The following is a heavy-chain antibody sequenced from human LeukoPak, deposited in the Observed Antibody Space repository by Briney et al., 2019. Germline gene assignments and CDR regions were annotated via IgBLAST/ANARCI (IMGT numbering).Heavy chain of an antibody. CDR1: GGSISNYY. CDR3: ARHDTYYYDSSGYATPASFDY. J-gene: IGHJ4*02. Sequence: SETLSLTCTVSGGSISNYYWTWIRQPPGKGLEWIGYIYYSGSTNYNPSLKSRVTISVDTSKNQFSLKLSSVTAADTAVYYCARHDTYYYDSSGYATPASFDYWGQGTLVTVSS. V-gene: IGHV4-59*08. D-gene: IGHD3-22*01. CDR2: IYYSGST.